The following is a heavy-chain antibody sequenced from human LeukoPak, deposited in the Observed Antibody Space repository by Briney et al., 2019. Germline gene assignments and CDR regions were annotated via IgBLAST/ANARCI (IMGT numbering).Heavy chain of an antibody. Sequence: ASVKVSCKASGYTFNTYNINWVRQAPGQGLEWMAWISAYNGYTKYAQKFQARVTMTTDTSTSTAYMELRGLTSDDTAVYYCARYLDVWGQGTTVTVSS. V-gene: IGHV1-18*01. J-gene: IGHJ6*02. CDR2: ISAYNGYT. CDR3: ARYLDV. D-gene: IGHD3-10*01. CDR1: GYTFNTYN.